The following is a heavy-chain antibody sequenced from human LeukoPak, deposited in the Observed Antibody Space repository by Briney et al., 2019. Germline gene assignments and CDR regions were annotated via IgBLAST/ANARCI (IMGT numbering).Heavy chain of an antibody. J-gene: IGHJ6*02. CDR1: GGSISSYY. Sequence: SETLSLTCTVSGGSISSYYWSWIRQPPGKGLEWIGYIYYSGSTNYNPSLKSRVTISVDTSMNQFSLKLSSVTAADTAVYYCARLRYSYGYGMDVWGQGTTVTVSS. D-gene: IGHD5-18*01. CDR3: ARLRYSYGYGMDV. V-gene: IGHV4-59*08. CDR2: IYYSGST.